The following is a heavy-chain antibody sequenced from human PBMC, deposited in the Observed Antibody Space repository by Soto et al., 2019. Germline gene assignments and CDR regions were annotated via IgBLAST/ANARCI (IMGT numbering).Heavy chain of an antibody. Sequence: SEALSLTCAVYGGSFSGYYWSWIRQPPGKGLEWIGEINHSGSTNYNPSLKCRVTISVDTSKNQFSLKLSSVTAADTAVYYYARRITMIVVVITTVTKNNWFDPWGQGTLVTVSS. V-gene: IGHV4-34*01. CDR2: INHSGST. D-gene: IGHD3-22*01. CDR3: ARRITMIVVVITTVTKNNWFDP. CDR1: GGSFSGYY. J-gene: IGHJ5*02.